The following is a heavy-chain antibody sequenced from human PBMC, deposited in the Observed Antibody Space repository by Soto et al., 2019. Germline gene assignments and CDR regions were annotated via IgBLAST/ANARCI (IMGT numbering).Heavy chain of an antibody. CDR3: VRDLLGSGGHFDY. D-gene: IGHD7-27*01. Sequence: QVQLVESGGGVVQPGRSLRLSCAASGFIFSSFGMHWVRQAPGKGLEWVAHIWYDGSNTYYADSVKGRFTISRDNSRNTLYLQMNSLRAGDTAVYHCVRDLLGSGGHFDYWGQGTLVTVAS. V-gene: IGHV3-33*01. J-gene: IGHJ4*02. CDR2: IWYDGSNT. CDR1: GFIFSSFG.